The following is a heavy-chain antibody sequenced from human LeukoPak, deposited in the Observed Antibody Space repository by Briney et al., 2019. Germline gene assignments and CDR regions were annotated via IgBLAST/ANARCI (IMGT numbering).Heavy chain of an antibody. V-gene: IGHV1-2*02. D-gene: IGHD6-6*01. CDR2: INPNSGGT. Sequence: GASVKVSCKASGYTFTGYYMHWVRQAPGQGLEWMGWINPNSGGTNYAQKFQGRVTMTRDTSISTAYMELSRLRSDDTAVYYCARVGSSSSFWPTYYYYYMDVWGKGTTVTVSS. J-gene: IGHJ6*03. CDR3: ARVGSSSSFWPTYYYYYMDV. CDR1: GYTFTGYY.